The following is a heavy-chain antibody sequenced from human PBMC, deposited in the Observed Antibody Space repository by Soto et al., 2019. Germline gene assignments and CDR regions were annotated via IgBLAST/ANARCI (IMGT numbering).Heavy chain of an antibody. J-gene: IGHJ6*02. CDR2: ISAYNGNT. CDR1: GYTFTSYG. CDR3: ARDIRSGSYYYYYGMDV. Sequence: GASVKVSCKXSGYTFTSYGISWVRQAPGQGLEWMGWISAYNGNTNYAQKLQGRVTMTTDTSTSTAYMELRSLRSDDTAVYYCARDIRSGSYYYYYGMDVWGQGTTVTVSS. V-gene: IGHV1-18*04. D-gene: IGHD1-26*01.